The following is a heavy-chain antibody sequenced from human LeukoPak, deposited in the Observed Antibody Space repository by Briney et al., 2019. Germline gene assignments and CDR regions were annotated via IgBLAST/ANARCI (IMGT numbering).Heavy chain of an antibody. D-gene: IGHD2-21*01. CDR3: AKGLGGELY. CDR1: GFTFRNYA. Sequence: GGSLRLSCAASGFTFRNYAMSWVRQAPGKGLEWVSGISGSADSTYYADSVKGRFTISRDNSKNTFYLQMNSLRAEDTAVYYCAKGLGGELYWGQGTLVTVSS. V-gene: IGHV3-23*01. CDR2: ISGSADST. J-gene: IGHJ4*02.